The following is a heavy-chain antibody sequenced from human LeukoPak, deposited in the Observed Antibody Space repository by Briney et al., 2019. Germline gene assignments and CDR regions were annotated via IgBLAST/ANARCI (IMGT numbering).Heavy chain of an antibody. J-gene: IGHJ5*02. CDR2: INPNSGGT. V-gene: IGHV1-2*02. Sequence: ASVQVSCKASGYTFTGYYMHWVRQAPGQGLEWMGWINPNSGGTNYAQKFQGRVTMTRDTSISTAYMELSRLRSDDTAVYYCARDLQQQALYNWFDPWGQGTLVTVSS. D-gene: IGHD6-13*01. CDR3: ARDLQQQALYNWFDP. CDR1: GYTFTGYY.